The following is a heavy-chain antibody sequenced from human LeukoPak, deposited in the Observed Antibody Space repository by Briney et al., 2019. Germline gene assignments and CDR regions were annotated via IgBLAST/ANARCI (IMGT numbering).Heavy chain of an antibody. CDR3: ARQMIVDENWFDP. CDR2: IYYSGST. D-gene: IGHD3-22*01. CDR1: GGSISSYY. V-gene: IGHV4-59*08. J-gene: IGHJ5*02. Sequence: PSETQSLTCTVSGGSISSYYWSWIRQPPGKGLEWIGYIYYSGSTNYNPSLKSRVTISVDTSKNQFSLKLSSVTAADTAVYYCARQMIVDENWFDPWGQGTLVTVSS.